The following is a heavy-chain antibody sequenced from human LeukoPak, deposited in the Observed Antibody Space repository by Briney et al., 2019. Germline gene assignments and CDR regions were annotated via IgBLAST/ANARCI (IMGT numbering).Heavy chain of an antibody. J-gene: IGHJ6*02. Sequence: SETLSLTCTVSGGSVSSGSYYWSWIRQPPGKGLEWIGYIYHSGSTNYNPSLKSRVTISVDTSKNQFSLKLSSVTAADTAVYYCARAVMCRGGSCYSGYHSYLGVDVWGQGTTVTVSS. D-gene: IGHD2-15*01. CDR1: GGSVSSGSYY. CDR3: ARAVMCRGGSCYSGYHSYLGVDV. CDR2: IYHSGST. V-gene: IGHV4-61*01.